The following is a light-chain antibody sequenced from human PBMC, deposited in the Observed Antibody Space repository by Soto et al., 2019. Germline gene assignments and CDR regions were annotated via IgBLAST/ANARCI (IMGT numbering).Light chain of an antibody. CDR1: QDIRNC. CDR2: DAS. Sequence: DIQMTQSPSSLSASVGDRVTVTCQASQDIRNCLNWYQQKPGKAPKLLIYDASNLQTGVPSRFSGSGSGTDFTLTVTSLQPEHVAKYYCDHYYNLFTFGARTKVDIK. J-gene: IGKJ3*01. V-gene: IGKV1-33*01. CDR3: DHYYNLFT.